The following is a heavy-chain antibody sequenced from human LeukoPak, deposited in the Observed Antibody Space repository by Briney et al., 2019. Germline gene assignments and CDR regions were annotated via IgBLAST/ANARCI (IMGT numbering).Heavy chain of an antibody. CDR1: GFTFSSYA. V-gene: IGHV3-30*04. D-gene: IGHD2-15*01. Sequence: AGGSLRLSCAASGFTFSSYAMHWVRQAPGKGLEWVAVISYDGSNKYYADSVKGRFTISRDNSKNTLYLQMNSLRAEDTAVYYCARAGCSGGSCYFLASWFDPWGQGTLVTVSS. CDR2: ISYDGSNK. J-gene: IGHJ5*02. CDR3: ARAGCSGGSCYFLASWFDP.